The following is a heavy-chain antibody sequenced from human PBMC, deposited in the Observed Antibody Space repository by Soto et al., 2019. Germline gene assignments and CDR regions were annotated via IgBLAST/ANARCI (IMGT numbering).Heavy chain of an antibody. D-gene: IGHD2-2*01. V-gene: IGHV4-31*03. CDR1: GGSISSGGYY. Sequence: QVQLQESGPGLVKPSQTLSLTCTVSGGSISSGGYYWSWIRQHPGKGLEWIGYIYYSGSTYYNPSLESRVTISVDTSKNQFSLKLSSVTAADTAVYYYARGYCSSTSCYLGGGGYGMDVWGQGTTVTVSS. J-gene: IGHJ6*02. CDR2: IYYSGST. CDR3: ARGYCSSTSCYLGGGGYGMDV.